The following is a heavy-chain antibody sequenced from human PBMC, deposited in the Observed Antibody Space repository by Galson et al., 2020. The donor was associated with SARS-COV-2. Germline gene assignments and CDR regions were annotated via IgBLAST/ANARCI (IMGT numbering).Heavy chain of an antibody. CDR1: GGSVNSGTYY. CDR3: ARADSSGWYKRFDS. Sequence: SETLSLTCTVSGGSVNSGTYYWTWIRQPPGKGLEWIGYVYYSGSTNYSPSLKSRVAISIDTSKNQFSLRLRSVTAADTAVYYCARADSSGWYKRFDSWGQGTLVTVPS. CDR2: VYYSGST. D-gene: IGHD6-13*01. J-gene: IGHJ4*02. V-gene: IGHV4-61*01.